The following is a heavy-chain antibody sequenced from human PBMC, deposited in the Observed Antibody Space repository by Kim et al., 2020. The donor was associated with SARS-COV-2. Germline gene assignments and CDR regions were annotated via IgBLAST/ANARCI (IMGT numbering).Heavy chain of an antibody. CDR3: ARLKGTSITIFGVVIMGDYFDD. Sequence: SETLSLTCTVSGGSISSSSYYWGWIRQPPGKGLEWIGSIYYSGSTYYNPSLKSRVTISVDTSKNQFSLKLSSVTAADTAVYYCARLKGTSITIFGVVIMGDYFDDGGQGTLVTVSS. V-gene: IGHV4-39*01. CDR2: IYYSGST. CDR1: GGSISSSSYY. J-gene: IGHJ4*02. D-gene: IGHD3-3*01.